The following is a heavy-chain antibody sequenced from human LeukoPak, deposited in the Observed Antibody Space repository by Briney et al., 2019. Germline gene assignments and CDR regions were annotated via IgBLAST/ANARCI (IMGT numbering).Heavy chain of an antibody. CDR2: ISWNSGSI. CDR1: GFTFDDYA. J-gene: IGHJ4*02. Sequence: GGSLRLSCAASGFTFDDYAMHWVRQAPGKGLEWVSGISWNSGSIGYADSVKGRFTISRDNAKNSLYLQMNSLRAEDTALYYCAKDQIPLEMATMDHWGQGTLVTVSS. V-gene: IGHV3-9*01. D-gene: IGHD5-24*01. CDR3: AKDQIPLEMATMDH.